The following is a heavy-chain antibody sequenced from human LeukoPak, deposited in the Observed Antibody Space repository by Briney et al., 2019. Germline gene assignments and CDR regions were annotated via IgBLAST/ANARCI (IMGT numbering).Heavy chain of an antibody. D-gene: IGHD6-19*01. CDR3: ARLGLSSGWYYFDY. V-gene: IGHV4-59*01. CDR2: ISYSGST. CDR1: GGSISSYY. J-gene: IGHJ4*02. Sequence: SETLSLTCTVSGGSISSYYWSWIRQPPGKGLEWIGYISYSGSTNYNPSLKSRVTISVDTSKNQFSLKLSSVTAADTAVYYCARLGLSSGWYYFDYWGQGTLVTVSS.